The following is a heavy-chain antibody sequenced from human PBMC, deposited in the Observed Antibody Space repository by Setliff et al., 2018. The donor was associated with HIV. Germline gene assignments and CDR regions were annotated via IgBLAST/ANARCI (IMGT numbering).Heavy chain of an antibody. J-gene: IGHJ4*02. V-gene: IGHV1-3*04. CDR2: IDSGNGNT. CDR1: GDIFSFYA. D-gene: IGHD3-22*01. Sequence: ASVKVSCKASGDIFSFYALSWVRQAPGQGLEWMGKIDSGNGNTKISPKFQDRVTIIRGTSATTVYMEVNSLRSEDTAVYYCARISGNDRGGYYYHYFGYWGQGTLVTVSS. CDR3: ARISGNDRGGYYYHYFGY.